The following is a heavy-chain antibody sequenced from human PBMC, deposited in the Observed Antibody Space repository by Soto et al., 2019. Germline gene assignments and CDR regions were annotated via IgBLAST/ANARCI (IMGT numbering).Heavy chain of an antibody. D-gene: IGHD6-13*01. CDR2: ISYGGDNK. V-gene: IGHV3-30*09. Sequence: QVQLVESGGGVVQPGRSLRLSCAASGFIFSDYAMHWVRQAPGKGLEWVAVISYGGDNKYYADSVRGRFAISRDNLKNTLDLQMNSLNPEDTAVYHCAKARHSTSWYGLEADFSGQGTLVTVSS. CDR1: GFIFSDYA. J-gene: IGHJ4*02. CDR3: AKARHSTSWYGLEADF.